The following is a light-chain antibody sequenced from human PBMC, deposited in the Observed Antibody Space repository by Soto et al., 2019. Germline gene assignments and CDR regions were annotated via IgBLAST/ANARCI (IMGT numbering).Light chain of an antibody. CDR2: GAS. Sequence: EFVMTQSPATLSVSPGERATLSCRASQSVSSNLAWYQQKPGQAPRLLIYGASTRAAGIPARFSGSGSGTDFTLTISSLQPEDFATYYCQQSYSTPRTFGQGTKADIK. CDR1: QSVSSN. CDR3: QQSYSTPRT. V-gene: IGKV3-15*01. J-gene: IGKJ1*01.